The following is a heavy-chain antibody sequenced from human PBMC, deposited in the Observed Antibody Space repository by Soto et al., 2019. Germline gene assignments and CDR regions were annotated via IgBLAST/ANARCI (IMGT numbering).Heavy chain of an antibody. CDR1: GGSISSYY. Sequence: SETLSLTCTVSGGSISSYYWSWIRQPPGKGLEWIGYIYYSGSTNYNPSLKSRVTISVDTSKNQFSLKLSSVTAADTAVYYCARVFQTWAGGYYFDYWGQGTLVTVSS. D-gene: IGHD1-26*01. CDR3: ARVFQTWAGGYYFDY. CDR2: IYYSGST. V-gene: IGHV4-59*01. J-gene: IGHJ4*02.